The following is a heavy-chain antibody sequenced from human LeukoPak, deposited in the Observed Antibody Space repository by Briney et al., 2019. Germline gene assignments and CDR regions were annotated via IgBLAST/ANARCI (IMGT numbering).Heavy chain of an antibody. J-gene: IGHJ6*03. Sequence: SETLSLTCTVSGGSLSSYYWSWIRQPPGKGLEWIGYIYYSGSTNYNPSLKSRVTISVDTSKNQFSLKLSSVTAAYTAVYYCARRHCSSTSCHYYMDVWGKGTTVTVSS. CDR1: GGSLSSYY. CDR2: IYYSGST. D-gene: IGHD2-2*01. V-gene: IGHV4-59*08. CDR3: ARRHCSSTSCHYYMDV.